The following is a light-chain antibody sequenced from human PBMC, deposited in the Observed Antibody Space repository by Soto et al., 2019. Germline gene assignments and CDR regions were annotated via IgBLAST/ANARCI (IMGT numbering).Light chain of an antibody. CDR1: QSISSY. CDR2: AAS. V-gene: IGKV1-39*01. CDR3: HQSYSTVIT. J-gene: IGKJ5*01. Sequence: DIQMTQSPSSLSASVGDRVTITCRASQSISSYLNWYQQKPGKAPKLLIYAASSLQSGVPSRFSGRGSGTDFTLTISSLQPEDFATYYCHQSYSTVITFGQGTRLVIK.